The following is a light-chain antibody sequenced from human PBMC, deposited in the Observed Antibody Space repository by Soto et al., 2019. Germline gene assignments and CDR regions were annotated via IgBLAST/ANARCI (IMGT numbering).Light chain of an antibody. CDR3: SSKTRSSPYV. J-gene: IGLJ1*01. CDR1: SSDVGGYNF. Sequence: QSALTQPASVSASPGQSITISCTGTSSDVGGYNFVSWYQQHPGKAPKLMIYEVRNRPSGVSNRFSGSKSGNTASLTISGLQAEDEADYYRSSKTRSSPYVFGTGTKLTVL. CDR2: EVR. V-gene: IGLV2-14*01.